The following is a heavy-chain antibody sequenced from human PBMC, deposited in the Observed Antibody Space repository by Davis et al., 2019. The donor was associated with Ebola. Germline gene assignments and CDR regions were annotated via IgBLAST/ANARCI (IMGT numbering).Heavy chain of an antibody. J-gene: IGHJ3*02. CDR1: GNSFTSHW. Sequence: GESLKISCKDSGNSFTSHWIGWVRQMPGKGLDWMGIIYTGDSDTRSSPSFLGEVTISADKSMKTAFLQWSSLKDSDSGMYYCASLRRKITGMDDGFDIWGQGTMVTVSS. CDR2: IYTGDSDT. CDR3: ASLRRKITGMDDGFDI. D-gene: IGHD2-8*02. V-gene: IGHV5-51*01.